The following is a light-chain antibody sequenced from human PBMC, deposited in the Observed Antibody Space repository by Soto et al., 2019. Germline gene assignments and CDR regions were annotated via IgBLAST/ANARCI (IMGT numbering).Light chain of an antibody. CDR3: RQALQTPRPT. CDR1: QSLLHSNGYNY. CDR2: LGS. Sequence: DIVMTQSPLSLPVTPGEPASISCRSSQSLLHSNGYNYLDWYLQKPGQSPQLLIYLGSNRASGVPDRFSGSGSGTDFTLKISRVEAEDVGVYYCRQALQTPRPTFGGGTKVEIK. J-gene: IGKJ4*01. V-gene: IGKV2-28*01.